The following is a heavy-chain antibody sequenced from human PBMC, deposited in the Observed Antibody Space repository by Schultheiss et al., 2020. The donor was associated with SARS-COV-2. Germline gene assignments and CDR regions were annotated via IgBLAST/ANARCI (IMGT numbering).Heavy chain of an antibody. D-gene: IGHD3-3*01. CDR3: ARVSRLWSGYSSYYYYYGMDV. CDR2: INHSGST. Sequence: SQTLSLTCAVYGGSFSGYYWSWIRQPPGKGLEWIGEINHSGSTNYNPSLKSRVTISVDTSKNQFSLKLSSVTAADTAVYYCARVSRLWSGYSSYYYYYGMDVWGQGTTVTVSS. CDR1: GGSFSGYY. V-gene: IGHV4-34*01. J-gene: IGHJ6*02.